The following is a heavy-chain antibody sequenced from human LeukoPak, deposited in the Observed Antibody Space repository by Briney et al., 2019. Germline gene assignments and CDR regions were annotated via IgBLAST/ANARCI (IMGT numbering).Heavy chain of an antibody. V-gene: IGHV3-21*01. CDR1: GFTFSSYS. D-gene: IGHD6-19*01. CDR2: ISSSSSYI. Sequence: GGSLRLSCAASGFTFSSYSMNWVRQAPGKGLEWVSSISSSSSYIYYADSVKGRFTISRDNAKNSLYPQMNSLRAEDTAVYYCASIIAVAENRDFDYWGQGTLVTVSS. J-gene: IGHJ4*02. CDR3: ASIIAVAENRDFDY.